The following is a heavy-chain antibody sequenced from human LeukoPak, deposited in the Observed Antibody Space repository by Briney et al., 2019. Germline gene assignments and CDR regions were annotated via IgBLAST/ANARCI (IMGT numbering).Heavy chain of an antibody. Sequence: GGSLRLSCAASGFTFSSYGMHWVRQAPGKGLEWVAVIWYGGSNKYYADSVKGRFTIPRDNSKNTLYLQMNSLRAEDTAVYYCAKDGGRWEPDTGLDYWGQGTLVTVSS. J-gene: IGHJ4*02. CDR1: GFTFSSYG. CDR3: AKDGGRWEPDTGLDY. V-gene: IGHV3-30*02. CDR2: IWYGGSNK. D-gene: IGHD1-26*01.